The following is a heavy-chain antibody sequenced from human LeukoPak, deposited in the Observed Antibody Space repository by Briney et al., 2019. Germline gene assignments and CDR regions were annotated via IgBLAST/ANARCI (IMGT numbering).Heavy chain of an antibody. CDR1: GFTFSRYE. CDR3: ARIYGSGSSKSDNFDY. V-gene: IGHV3-33*01. Sequence: GGALRLSCAESGFTFSRYEMHRVGQAPGKGLEGVAVICYDGSNKYYADSLKGRFTISRDNSKNTLYLQMNSLRAEDTAVYYCARIYGSGSSKSDNFDYWGQGTLVTVSS. D-gene: IGHD3-10*01. CDR2: ICYDGSNK. J-gene: IGHJ4*02.